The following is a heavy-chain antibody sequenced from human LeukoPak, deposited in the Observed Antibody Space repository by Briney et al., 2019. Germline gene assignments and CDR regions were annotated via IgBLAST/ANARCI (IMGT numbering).Heavy chain of an antibody. J-gene: IGHJ4*02. D-gene: IGHD3-22*01. Sequence: PGGSLRLSCAASGFTFSIYWMHWVRQAPGKGLVWVSRINTDGRSTSYVDSVKGRFTISRDNAKNMLYLQMNSLRAEDTAVYYCARALHDSSGYYFDYWGQGTLVTVSS. CDR2: INTDGRST. V-gene: IGHV3-74*01. CDR3: ARALHDSSGYYFDY. CDR1: GFTFSIYW.